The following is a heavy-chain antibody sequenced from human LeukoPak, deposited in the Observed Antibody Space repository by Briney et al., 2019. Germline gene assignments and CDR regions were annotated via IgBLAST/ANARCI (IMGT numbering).Heavy chain of an antibody. J-gene: IGHJ4*02. CDR3: ATGGSGWPYYFDY. CDR1: GFSFSNFW. D-gene: IGHD6-19*01. Sequence: GGSLRLSCAASGFSFSNFWMHRVRQVPGKGLVWVSRISSDGSDTIYADSVKGRFTMSRDNAKNTLYLQMNSLRAEDTAVYYCATGGSGWPYYFDYWGQGTLVTVSS. CDR2: ISSDGSDT. V-gene: IGHV3-74*01.